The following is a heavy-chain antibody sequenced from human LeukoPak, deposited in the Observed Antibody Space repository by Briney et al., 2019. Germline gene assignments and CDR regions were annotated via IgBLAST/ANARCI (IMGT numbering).Heavy chain of an antibody. CDR3: ARDLVCTMNCKDS. J-gene: IGHJ4*02. CDR2: IIPNLRMA. CDR1: GGTFSNDA. D-gene: IGHD2-2*01. Sequence: GSSVKVSCKASGGTFSNDAISWVRQAPGQGLEWMGRIIPNLRMALYAQKFKGRVTITADKSPSTAYMELSSLTSEDTAVYFCARDLVCTMNCKDSWGQGTLVTVS. V-gene: IGHV1-69*04.